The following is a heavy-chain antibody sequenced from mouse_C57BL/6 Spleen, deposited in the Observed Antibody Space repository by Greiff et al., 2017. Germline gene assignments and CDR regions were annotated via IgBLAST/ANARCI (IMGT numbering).Heavy chain of an antibody. CDR3: ARDYYGSSPKRNAMDY. V-gene: IGHV5-4*01. Sequence: EVNVVESGGGLVKPGGSLKLSCAASGFTFSSYAMSWVRQTPEKRLEWVATISDGGSYTYYPDNVKGRFTISRDNAKNNLYLQMSHLKSEDTAMYYCARDYYGSSPKRNAMDYWGQGTSVTVSS. J-gene: IGHJ4*01. CDR2: ISDGGSYT. CDR1: GFTFSSYA. D-gene: IGHD1-1*01.